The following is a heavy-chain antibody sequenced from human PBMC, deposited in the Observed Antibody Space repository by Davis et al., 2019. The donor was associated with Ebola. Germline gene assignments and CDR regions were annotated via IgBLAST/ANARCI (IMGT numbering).Heavy chain of an antibody. Sequence: GESLKISCAASGFTFSSYSMNWVRQAPGKGLEWVSYISSSSSTIYYADSVKGRFTISRDNAKNSLYLQMNSLRDEDTAVYYCARDPGVTRYYYGMDVWGKGTTVTVSS. D-gene: IGHD5-18*01. CDR1: GFTFSSYS. CDR2: ISSSSSTI. CDR3: ARDPGVTRYYYGMDV. J-gene: IGHJ6*04. V-gene: IGHV3-48*02.